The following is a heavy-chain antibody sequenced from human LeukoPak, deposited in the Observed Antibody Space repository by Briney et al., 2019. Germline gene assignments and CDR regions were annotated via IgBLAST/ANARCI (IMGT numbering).Heavy chain of an antibody. CDR3: AKNRGGSYYSGSDY. D-gene: IGHD1-26*01. V-gene: IGHV3-23*01. J-gene: IGHJ4*02. CDR1: GFPFASYA. Sequence: GGSRRLPCEASGFPFASYAMNWARPAPGRGLEGVSAVRGSDAGTSYADSVKGRLNISRDNSKNTLYLQMNSLRAEDTAVYYCAKNRGGSYYSGSDYWGQGTLVTVSS. CDR2: VRGSDAGT.